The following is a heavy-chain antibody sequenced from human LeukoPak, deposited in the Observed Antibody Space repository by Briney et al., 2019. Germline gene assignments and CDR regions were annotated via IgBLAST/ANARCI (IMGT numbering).Heavy chain of an antibody. J-gene: IGHJ4*02. V-gene: IGHV3-30*18. CDR3: AKGQEGIEAAGSDY. Sequence: GGSLRLSCAASGFTFSSYGMHWVRQAPGKGLEWVAVISYDGSNKYYADSVKGRFTISRDNSKNTLYLQMNSLRAEDTAVHYCAKGQEGIEAAGSDYWGQGTLVTVSS. CDR2: ISYDGSNK. CDR1: GFTFSSYG. D-gene: IGHD6-13*01.